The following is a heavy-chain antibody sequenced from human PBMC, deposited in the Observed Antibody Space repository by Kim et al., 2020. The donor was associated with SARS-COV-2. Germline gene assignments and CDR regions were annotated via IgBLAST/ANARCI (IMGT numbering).Heavy chain of an antibody. CDR1: GFTFSDHY. D-gene: IGHD6-19*01. J-gene: IGHJ4*01. V-gene: IGHV3-72*01. CDR3: TRDPYSSGGRGFDY. CDR2: TRNKADSYTT. Sequence: GGSLRLSCAASGFTFSDHYMDWVRQAPGKGLEWVGRTRNKADSYTTEYAASVRGRFTISRDDSKNSLYLQMNSLKTEDTAVYYCTRDPYSSGGRGFDYWG.